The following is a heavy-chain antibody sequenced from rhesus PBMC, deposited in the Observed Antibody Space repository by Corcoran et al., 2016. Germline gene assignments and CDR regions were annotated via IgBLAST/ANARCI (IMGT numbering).Heavy chain of an antibody. D-gene: IGHD3-28*01. V-gene: IGHV4-169*02. CDR3: ASERYDSGYYGYFEV. Sequence: QLQLQESGPGLVKPSETLSVTCAVSGGSISSSYWSWIRPAPGKGLEWLGYIYGSGSSTNYHPSPKSRVTLSVDTSKNQLSLKLSAVTAADTAVYYCASERYDSGYYGYFEVWGQGALVTVSS. CDR1: GGSISSSY. CDR2: IYGSGSST. J-gene: IGHJ1*01.